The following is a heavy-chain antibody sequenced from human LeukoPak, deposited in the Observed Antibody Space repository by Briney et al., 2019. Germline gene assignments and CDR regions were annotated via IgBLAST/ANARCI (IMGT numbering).Heavy chain of an antibody. CDR1: GFTFDDYA. CDR3: ARDLSGVTGYTYGRGIDY. V-gene: IGHV3-48*01. D-gene: IGHD5-18*01. J-gene: IGHJ4*02. Sequence: GGSLRLSCAASGFTFDDYAMHWVRQAPGKGLEWVSYISSSGSDIYYADSVKGRFTISRDNAKNSLYLQMNSLRAEDTAVYYCARDLSGVTGYTYGRGIDYWGQGTLVTVSS. CDR2: ISSSGSDI.